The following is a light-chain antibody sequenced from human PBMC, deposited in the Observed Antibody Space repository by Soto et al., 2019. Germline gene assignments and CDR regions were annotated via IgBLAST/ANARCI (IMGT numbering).Light chain of an antibody. J-gene: IGLJ1*01. CDR2: RNN. CDR1: NSNIGSND. Sequence: QSVLTQPPSASGTPGQRVTISCSGSNSNIGSNDVDWYQQLPGTAPKLLIYRNNQRPSGVPDRFSGSKSGTSASLAITGLRSDAAADYYCATWDDSLSEYVFGTGPKLTVL. CDR3: ATWDDSLSEYV. V-gene: IGLV1-47*01.